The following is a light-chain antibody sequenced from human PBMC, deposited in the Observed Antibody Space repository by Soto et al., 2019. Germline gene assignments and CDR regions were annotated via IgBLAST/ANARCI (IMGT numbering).Light chain of an antibody. CDR3: IPYYDYSWT. CDR1: QRIGGW. Sequence: DVQMTQSPSTLSASVGDRATITCRASQRIGGWLAWFQQKPGRAPKILIYKTSSLESGVPSTFIGSASGTEFTLTISSLQPDDFATYYCIPYYDYSWTFGQGIKVDIK. J-gene: IGKJ1*01. CDR2: KTS. V-gene: IGKV1-5*03.